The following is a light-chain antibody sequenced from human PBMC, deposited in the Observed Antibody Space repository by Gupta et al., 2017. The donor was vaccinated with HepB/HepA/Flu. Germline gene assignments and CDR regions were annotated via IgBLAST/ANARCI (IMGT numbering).Light chain of an antibody. CDR1: QSVSSY. CDR2: DAS. J-gene: IGKJ3*01. CDR3: QQRNNWPPSVT. V-gene: IGKV3-11*01. Sequence: EIVLTQSPATLSLSPGERATLSCRASQSVSSYLAWYQQKPGQAPRLLIYDASNRATGIPARFSGSGSGTDFTLTICSLEPEDFAVYYCQQRNNWPPSVTFGPGTKVDIK.